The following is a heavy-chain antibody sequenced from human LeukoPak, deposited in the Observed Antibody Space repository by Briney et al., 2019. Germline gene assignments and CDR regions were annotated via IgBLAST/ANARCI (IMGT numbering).Heavy chain of an antibody. CDR3: ARSRGYSESYHDY. CDR1: GYTFSYYD. Sequence: GASVKVSCRASGYTFSYYDINWVRQATGQGLEWMGWMNPQTGDTGYAQNFQGRVTMTRDTSISTAYMELSSLRSEDTAVYYCARSRGYSESYHDYWGQGTLVTVSS. CDR2: MNPQTGDT. V-gene: IGHV1-8*01. D-gene: IGHD6-13*01. J-gene: IGHJ4*02.